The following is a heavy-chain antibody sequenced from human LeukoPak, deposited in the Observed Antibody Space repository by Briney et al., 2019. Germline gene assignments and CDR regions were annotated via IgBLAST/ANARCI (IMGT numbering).Heavy chain of an antibody. CDR2: INPSGGST. Sequence: EASVKVSCKASGYTFTGYYMHWVRQAPGQGLEWMGIINPSGGSTSYAQKFQGRVTMTRDMSTSTVYMELSSLRSDDTAVYYCARSDVLYASQGEARYFNHWGQGTLVTVSS. V-gene: IGHV1-46*01. J-gene: IGHJ4*02. CDR3: ARSDVLYASQGEARYFNH. CDR1: GYTFTGYY. D-gene: IGHD3-16*01.